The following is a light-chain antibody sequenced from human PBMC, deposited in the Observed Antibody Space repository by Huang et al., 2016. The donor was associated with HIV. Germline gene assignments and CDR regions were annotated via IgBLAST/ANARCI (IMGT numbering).Light chain of an antibody. CDR1: QSVSSN. CDR2: GAS. CDR3: LQYSTWPPVT. Sequence: ETVMTQSPATLSVSPGERATLSCRASQSVSSNLAWYQQKPGQGPRLLIYGASTRATGIPARFSGNGSGTEFTLTISSLQSEDFAVYYCLQYSTWPPVTFGQGTRLEI. V-gene: IGKV3D-15*01. J-gene: IGKJ5*01.